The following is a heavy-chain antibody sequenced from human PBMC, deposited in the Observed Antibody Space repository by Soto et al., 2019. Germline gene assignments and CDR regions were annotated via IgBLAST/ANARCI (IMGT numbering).Heavy chain of an antibody. CDR3: AKGISYYYYYGVVV. CDR1: GFTFSSCA. Sequence: EVQLLESGGGLVQPGGSLRLSCAASGFTFSSCAMGWVRQAPGKGLEWVSDIIDSGGSTYYADSVKGRFTISSDTSRSTLNLQMNSLRAEVTALYYCAKGISYYYYYGVVVWGQRTTVTVSS. J-gene: IGHJ6*02. V-gene: IGHV3-23*01. CDR2: IIDSGGST.